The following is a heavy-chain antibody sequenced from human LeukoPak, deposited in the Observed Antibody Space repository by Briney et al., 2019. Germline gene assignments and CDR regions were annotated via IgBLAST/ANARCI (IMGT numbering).Heavy chain of an antibody. CDR3: AREGETGDDSSGYYSTNY. D-gene: IGHD3-22*01. V-gene: IGHV1-18*01. CDR1: GYTFTSYG. Sequence: ASVKVSCKASGYTFTSYGISWVRQAPGQGLEWMAWISAYNGNTKYAQKFQDRITITTDTSTTTAYMEMTSLRSDDTAVYYCAREGETGDDSSGYYSTNYWGQGTLVTVSS. CDR2: ISAYNGNT. J-gene: IGHJ4*02.